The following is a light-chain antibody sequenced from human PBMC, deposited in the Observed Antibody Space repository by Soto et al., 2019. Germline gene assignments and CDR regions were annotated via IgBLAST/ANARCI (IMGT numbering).Light chain of an antibody. CDR3: QQYGSSPVT. CDR1: QSVSSSY. V-gene: IGKV3D-20*01. CDR2: DAS. Sequence: EIVLTQSPGTLSLSPGERATLSCRASQSVSSSYVAWYQMKAGLAPRLLIHDASTRASGIPDRFRGSKSGTDFTLTIRGLEPEDAALYYCQQYGSSPVTFGQGTRLEIK. J-gene: IGKJ5*01.